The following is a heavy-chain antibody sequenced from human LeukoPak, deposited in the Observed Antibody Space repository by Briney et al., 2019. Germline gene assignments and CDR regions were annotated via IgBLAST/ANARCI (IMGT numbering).Heavy chain of an antibody. D-gene: IGHD3-22*01. CDR1: GGTFSSYT. V-gene: IGHV1-69*02. J-gene: IGHJ3*02. CDR3: ARGYYYDSSGYYYDAFDI. Sequence: SVKVSCKASGGTFSSYTISWVRQAPGQGLEWMGRIIPILGIANYAQKFQGRVTITADKSTSTAYMELSSLRSEDTAVYYCARGYYYDSSGYYYDAFDIWGQGTMVTVSS. CDR2: IIPILGIA.